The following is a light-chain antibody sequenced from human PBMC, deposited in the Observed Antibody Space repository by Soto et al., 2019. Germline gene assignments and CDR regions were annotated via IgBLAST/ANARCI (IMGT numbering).Light chain of an antibody. CDR1: QSVSSSY. V-gene: IGKV3-20*01. CDR2: GAS. Sequence: EIVLTQSPGTLSLSPGERATLSCRASQSVSSSYLAWYQQTPGQAPRLLIYGASSRATGIPDRFSGSGSGTDFTLTISRLEAEDFAVYYWQQYGSSAWTFGQGTKVEIK. J-gene: IGKJ1*01. CDR3: QQYGSSAWT.